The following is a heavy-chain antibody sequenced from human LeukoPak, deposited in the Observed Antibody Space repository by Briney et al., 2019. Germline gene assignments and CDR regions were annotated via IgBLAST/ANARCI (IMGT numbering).Heavy chain of an antibody. J-gene: IGHJ3*02. CDR2: ISGYNGNT. CDR3: ARTLHRNGDALDI. V-gene: IGHV1-18*04. Sequence: ASVKVSCKASGYTFTGYYMHWVRQAPGQGLEWMGWISGYNGNTNYAQKLQDRVTMTTDTSTSTAYMEVRSLRSDDTAVYYCARTLHRNGDALDIWGQGTMVTVSS. CDR1: GYTFTGYY. D-gene: IGHD2-8*01.